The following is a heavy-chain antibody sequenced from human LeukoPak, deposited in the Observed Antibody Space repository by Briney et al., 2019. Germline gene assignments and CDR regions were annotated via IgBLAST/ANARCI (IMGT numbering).Heavy chain of an antibody. CDR2: IYSSGST. CDR3: ARGPWIRFRFDP. J-gene: IGHJ5*02. D-gene: IGHD5-18*01. V-gene: IGHV4-4*07. Sequence: SETLSLTCTVAGGSISSYYWSWIRQPAGKGLEWIGRIYSSGSTNYNPSLKSRVTMSVDTSKNQFSLKLSSVTAADTAVYYCARGPWIRFRFDPWGQGTLVTVSS. CDR1: GGSISSYY.